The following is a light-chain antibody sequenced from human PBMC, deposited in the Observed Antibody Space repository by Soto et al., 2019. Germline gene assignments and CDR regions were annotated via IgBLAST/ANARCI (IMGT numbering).Light chain of an antibody. V-gene: IGKV3D-15*01. CDR2: GAS. J-gene: IGKJ1*01. CDR3: QQYTNWRT. CDR1: QSVSNN. Sequence: GECASLSCRDRQSVSNNYLAWYQQKPGQAPRLLIYGASNRATGIPDRFSASGSGTKFTLSIRSMQSEDFAVYYCQQYTNWRTFGQGTKVDIK.